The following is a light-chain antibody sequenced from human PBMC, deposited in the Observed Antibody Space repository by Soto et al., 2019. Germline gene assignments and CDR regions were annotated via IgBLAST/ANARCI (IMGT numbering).Light chain of an antibody. Sequence: EIVLTQSPCTLSLSPGERATLSCRASQSVSRNYLAWYQQKPGPAPRLLIYGASSRATGIPDRFSGSGSGTDFTLTISRLEPEDFVVYYCQQYGSSPPLTFGGGTKVDIK. J-gene: IGKJ4*01. V-gene: IGKV3-20*01. CDR1: QSVSRNY. CDR2: GAS. CDR3: QQYGSSPPLT.